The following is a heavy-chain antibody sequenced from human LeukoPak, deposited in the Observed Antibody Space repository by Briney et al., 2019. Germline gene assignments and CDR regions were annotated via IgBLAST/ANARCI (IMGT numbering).Heavy chain of an antibody. CDR3: ARDRDYGDQTKGYYFDY. Sequence: GASVKVSCKASGYTFISYYMHWVRQAPGQGLEWMGIINPSGGSSSYAQNLQGRVTMTRDTSTSTVYMELSSLGSEDTAVYYRARDRDYGDQTKGYYFDYWGQGTLVTVSS. V-gene: IGHV1-46*01. CDR1: GYTFISYY. D-gene: IGHD4-17*01. J-gene: IGHJ4*02. CDR2: INPSGGSS.